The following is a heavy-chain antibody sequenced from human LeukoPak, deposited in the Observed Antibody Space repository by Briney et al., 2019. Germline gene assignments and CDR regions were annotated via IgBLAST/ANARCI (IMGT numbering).Heavy chain of an antibody. D-gene: IGHD2-2*01. CDR2: IIPIFGTA. CDR3: ARDTRHRYCSSTSCYRGWLDP. CDR1: GGTFSSYA. V-gene: IGHV1-69*13. J-gene: IGHJ5*02. Sequence: ASVKVSCKASGGTFSSYAISWVRQAPGQGLEWMGGIIPIFGTANYAQKFQGRVTITADESTRTAYMELSSLRSEDTAAYYCARDTRHRYCSSTSCYRGWLDPWGQGTLVTVSS.